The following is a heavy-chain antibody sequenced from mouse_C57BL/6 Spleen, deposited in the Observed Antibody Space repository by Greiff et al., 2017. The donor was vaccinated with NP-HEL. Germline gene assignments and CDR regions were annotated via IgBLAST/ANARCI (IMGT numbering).Heavy chain of an antibody. CDR1: GYTFTSYW. J-gene: IGHJ1*03. CDR2: IHPNSGST. Sequence: QVQLKQPGAELVKPGASVKLSCKASGYTFTSYWMHWVKQRPGQGLEWIGMIHPNSGSTNYNEKFKSKATLTVDKSSSTAYMQLSSLTSEDSAVYYWAPITTVVAVDVWGTGTTVTVSS. V-gene: IGHV1-64*01. CDR3: APITTVVAVDV. D-gene: IGHD1-1*01.